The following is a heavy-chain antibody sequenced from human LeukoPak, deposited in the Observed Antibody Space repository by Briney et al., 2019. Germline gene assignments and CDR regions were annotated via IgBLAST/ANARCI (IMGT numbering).Heavy chain of an antibody. J-gene: IGHJ4*02. V-gene: IGHV4-4*07. CDR1: NGSVSPYY. Sequence: SETLSLTCTVSNGSVSPYYWSWIRQPAGQGLEWIGRIYITGSTTYSPSLKSRVTMSIDTSKNQFSLNLSSVTAADTAIYYCAGASSWYVFDSWGQGTLVTVSS. D-gene: IGHD6-13*01. CDR3: AGASSWYVFDS. CDR2: IYITGST.